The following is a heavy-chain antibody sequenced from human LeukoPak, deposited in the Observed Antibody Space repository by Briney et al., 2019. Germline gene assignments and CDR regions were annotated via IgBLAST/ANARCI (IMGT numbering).Heavy chain of an antibody. CDR1: GFTFSSYG. V-gene: IGHV3-30*02. CDR3: AKDRQWRELYYFDY. Sequence: PGGSLRLSCAASGFTFSSYGMHWVRQAPGKGLEGVAFIRYDGSNKYYADSVKGRFTISRDNSKNTLYLQMNSLRAEDTAVYYCAKDRQWRELYYFDYWGQGTLVTVSS. D-gene: IGHD6-19*01. CDR2: IRYDGSNK. J-gene: IGHJ4*02.